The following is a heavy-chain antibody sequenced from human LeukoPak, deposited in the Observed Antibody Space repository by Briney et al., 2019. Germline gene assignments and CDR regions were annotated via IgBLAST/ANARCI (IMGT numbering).Heavy chain of an antibody. Sequence: GWSLRLSCAASGFTFNIYAMSWVRLAPGKGLQWVASMCGSAGCTFYTDSVKGQFTISRDNSNNTLYLEMNSLRAEDTAIYYCARDRPNYHESNGHYYERDGDHWGQGTLVTVSS. V-gene: IGHV3-23*01. D-gene: IGHD3-22*01. CDR1: GFTFNIYA. CDR3: ARDRPNYHESNGHYYERDGDH. J-gene: IGHJ5*02. CDR2: MCGSAGCT.